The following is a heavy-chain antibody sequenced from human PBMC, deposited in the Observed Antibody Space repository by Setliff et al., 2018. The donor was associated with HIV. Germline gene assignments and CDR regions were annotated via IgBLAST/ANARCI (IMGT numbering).Heavy chain of an antibody. J-gene: IGHJ4*02. Sequence: SETLSLTCAIYGGSFSGNYWSWIRQPPGKGLEWIGEINYSGTTNHNPFLKSRVLISVDTSKNQFSLKLTSVTAADTAVYYCASDQQWLAQGWGGPHYWGQGTLVTVSS. CDR1: GGSFSGNY. D-gene: IGHD6-19*01. CDR3: ASDQQWLAQGWGGPHY. CDR2: INYSGTT. V-gene: IGHV4-34*01.